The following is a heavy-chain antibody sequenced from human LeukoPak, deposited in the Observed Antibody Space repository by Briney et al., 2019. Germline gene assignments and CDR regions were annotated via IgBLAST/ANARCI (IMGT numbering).Heavy chain of an antibody. V-gene: IGHV1-18*01. CDR2: ISAYNGNT. CDR1: GYTFTSYG. CDR3: ARDLTRITAHRDWFDP. D-gene: IGHD3-16*01. Sequence: GASVKVSCKASGYTFTSYGISWVRQAPGQGLEWMGWISAYNGNTNYAQKLQGRVTMTTDTSTSTAYMELRSLRSDDTAVYYCARDLTRITAHRDWFDPWGQGTLVTVSS. J-gene: IGHJ5*02.